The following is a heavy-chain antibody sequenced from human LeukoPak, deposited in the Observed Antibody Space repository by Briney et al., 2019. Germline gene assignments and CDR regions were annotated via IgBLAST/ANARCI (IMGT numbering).Heavy chain of an antibody. Sequence: GASVKVSCKASGGTFSSYAISWVRQAPGQGLEWMGGIIPIFGTANYAQKFQGRVTITADESTSTAYMELSSLRSEDTAVYYCARGVLLWFGELLGSYYYYYMDVWGKGTTVTVSS. CDR2: IIPIFGTA. CDR1: GGTFSSYA. D-gene: IGHD3-10*01. V-gene: IGHV1-69*01. CDR3: ARGVLLWFGELLGSYYYYYMDV. J-gene: IGHJ6*03.